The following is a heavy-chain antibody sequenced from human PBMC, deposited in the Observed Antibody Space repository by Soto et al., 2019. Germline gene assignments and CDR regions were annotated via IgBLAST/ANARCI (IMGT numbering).Heavy chain of an antibody. Sequence: SETLSLTCTVSGGSISSGNYYWSWIRQPPGKGLEWIGFISYSGSTYYSTSLKSRVTISVDTSKSQFSLNLSFVTAADTSVYYCATLGTPAAGLYFFDYWGQGSLVTVSS. V-gene: IGHV4-30-4*01. CDR1: GGSISSGNYY. CDR3: ATLGTPAAGLYFFDY. D-gene: IGHD7-27*01. J-gene: IGHJ4*02. CDR2: ISYSGST.